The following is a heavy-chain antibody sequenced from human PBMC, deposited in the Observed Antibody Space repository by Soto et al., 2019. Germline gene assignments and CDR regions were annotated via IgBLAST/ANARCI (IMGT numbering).Heavy chain of an antibody. J-gene: IGHJ5*02. D-gene: IGHD1-20*01. V-gene: IGHV1-8*01. CDR3: ARDHRYNWNDEGWFDP. CDR2: LNPNSGNT. Sequence: QVQLVQSGAEVKKPGASVKVSCKASGYMFSTYDINWVRQAPGQGLEWKGWLNPNSGNTGYAQKFQGRVTMNRNTSINTAYMELSSLGSDDTAVYYCARDHRYNWNDEGWFDPWGQGTLVTVSS. CDR1: GYMFSTYD.